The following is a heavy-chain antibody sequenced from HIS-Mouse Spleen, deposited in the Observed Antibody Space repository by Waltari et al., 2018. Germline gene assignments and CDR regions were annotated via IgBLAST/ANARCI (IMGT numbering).Heavy chain of an antibody. CDR3: ARVKT. J-gene: IGHJ5*02. Sequence: QVQLQESGPGLVKPSETLSLTCTVSGYSIRRGYYWGWIRQPPGKGLEWIGSIYHSGSTYYNPSIKSRVTISVDTSKNQFSLKLSSVTAADTAVYYCARVKTWGQGTLVTVSS. CDR2: IYHSGST. CDR1: GYSIRRGYY. V-gene: IGHV4-38-2*02.